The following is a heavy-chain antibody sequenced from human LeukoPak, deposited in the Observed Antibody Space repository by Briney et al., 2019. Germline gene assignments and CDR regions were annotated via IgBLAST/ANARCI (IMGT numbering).Heavy chain of an antibody. D-gene: IGHD1-1*01. Sequence: PGGSLRLSCVASGFTFSSYSMSWVRQAPGKGLERVSAINPSGGTTAYADSVRGRFTISRDNSKNTLYLQMSSLRAEDTALYYCAKGRTAVRDTFDVWGQGTVVTVSS. CDR2: INPSGGTT. CDR1: GFTFSSYS. V-gene: IGHV3-23*01. CDR3: AKGRTAVRDTFDV. J-gene: IGHJ3*01.